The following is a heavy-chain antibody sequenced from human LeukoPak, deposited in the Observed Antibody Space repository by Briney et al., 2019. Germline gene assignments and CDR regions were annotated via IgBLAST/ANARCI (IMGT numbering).Heavy chain of an antibody. Sequence: GGSLRLSCAASGFTVSSNYMSWVRQAPGKGLEWVSVIYSGGSTYYADSVKGRFTISRDNSKNTLYLQMNSLRAEDTAVYYCAKDPSPAYSGSYFDYWGQGTLVTVSS. CDR3: AKDPSPAYSGSYFDY. CDR2: IYSGGST. V-gene: IGHV3-66*01. D-gene: IGHD1-26*01. CDR1: GFTVSSNY. J-gene: IGHJ4*02.